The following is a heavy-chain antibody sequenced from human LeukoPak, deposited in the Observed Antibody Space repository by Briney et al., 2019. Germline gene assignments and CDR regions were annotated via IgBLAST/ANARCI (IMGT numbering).Heavy chain of an antibody. V-gene: IGHV3-21*01. CDR3: ASLGYDILTGYADGVFDY. Sequence: GGSLRLSCAASGFTFSSYSMNWVRQAPGKGLGWVSSISSSSSYIYYADSVKGRFTISRDNAKNSLYLQMNSLRAEDTAVYYCASLGYDILTGYADGVFDYWGQGTLVTVSS. CDR1: GFTFSSYS. J-gene: IGHJ4*02. CDR2: ISSSSSYI. D-gene: IGHD3-9*01.